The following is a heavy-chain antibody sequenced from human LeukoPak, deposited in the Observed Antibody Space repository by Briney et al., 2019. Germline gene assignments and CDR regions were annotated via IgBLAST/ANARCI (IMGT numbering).Heavy chain of an antibody. CDR3: ARAAGSTVTTRFDY. CDR1: GFTFSSYW. D-gene: IGHD4-17*01. V-gene: IGHV3-7*01. CDR2: IKQDGGQK. Sequence: GGSLRLSCAASGFTFSSYWMTWVRQAPGKGLEWVASIKQDGGQKYYVDSVKGRFSISRDNAKNSLYLQMSSLRAEDTAVYHCARAAGSTVTTRFDYWGPGTLVTVSS. J-gene: IGHJ4*02.